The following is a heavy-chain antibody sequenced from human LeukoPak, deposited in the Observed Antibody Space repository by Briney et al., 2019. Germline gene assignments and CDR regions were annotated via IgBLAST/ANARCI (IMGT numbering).Heavy chain of an antibody. J-gene: IGHJ4*02. Sequence: GGSLRLSCAASGFTFSNYAMNGVPQAPGRALEWVLAINPSGDSTYSLDSVKGRFTISRDNSKNTLYLQMNSLSAEDTAVYFCAKAGTHSYFDDWGQGTLVTVSA. CDR2: INPSGDST. CDR3: AKAGTHSYFDD. V-gene: IGHV3-23*01. CDR1: GFTFSNYA. D-gene: IGHD6-19*01.